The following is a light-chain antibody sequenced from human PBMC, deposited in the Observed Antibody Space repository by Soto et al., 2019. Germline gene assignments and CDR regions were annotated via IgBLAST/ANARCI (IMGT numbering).Light chain of an antibody. CDR1: QGIRND. Sequence: IQMTQSPSSLSASVGDRVTITCRASQGIRNDLGWYQQKPGKAPKLLIYAAYSLQSGVPSRFSGDGSGTDFTLTITSLQPEDFATYYCLQDYTYPWTFGQGTKVDIK. CDR3: LQDYTYPWT. V-gene: IGKV1-6*01. CDR2: AAY. J-gene: IGKJ1*01.